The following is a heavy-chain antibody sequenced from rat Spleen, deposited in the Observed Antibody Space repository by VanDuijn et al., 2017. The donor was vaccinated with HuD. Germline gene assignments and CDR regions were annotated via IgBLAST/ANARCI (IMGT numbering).Heavy chain of an antibody. J-gene: IGHJ2*01. CDR1: GFTFSNYW. Sequence: EVQLVESGGGLVQPGNSLKLSCVASGFTFSNYWMTWIRQAPGKGLEWVASITNSGGSTYYPDSVKGRFTISRDNAESTLYLQMNSLRSEDTATYYCFNPGNFDYWGQGVMVTVSS. CDR2: ITNSGGST. CDR3: FNPGNFDY. D-gene: IGHD1-4*01. V-gene: IGHV5-31*01.